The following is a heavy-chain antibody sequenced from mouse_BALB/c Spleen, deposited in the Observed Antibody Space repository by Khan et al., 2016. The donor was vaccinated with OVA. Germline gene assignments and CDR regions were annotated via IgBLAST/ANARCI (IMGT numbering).Heavy chain of an antibody. J-gene: IGHJ3*01. CDR2: ISYSGNT. Sequence: VQLKESGPGLVKPSQSLSLICTVTGYSITSDYAWNWIRQFPGNKLEWMGFISYSGNTKYNPSLKSRISITRDTSKNQFFLQLNSVTTEDTDTYYCSRGYGGDFAYWGQGTMVTVSA. D-gene: IGHD1-1*02. V-gene: IGHV3-2*02. CDR1: GYSITSDYA. CDR3: SRGYGGDFAY.